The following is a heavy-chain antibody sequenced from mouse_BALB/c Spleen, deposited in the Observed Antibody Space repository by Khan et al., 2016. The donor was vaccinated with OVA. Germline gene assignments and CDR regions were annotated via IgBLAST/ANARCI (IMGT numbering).Heavy chain of an antibody. CDR2: INSAGDYT. J-gene: IGHJ3*01. V-gene: IGHV5-9-3*01. CDR1: GFTFSTFA. Sequence: EVELVESGGGLVKPGGSLKLSCIASGFTFSTFAMSWVRQTPEKRLEWVATINSAGDYTYYPDSVKGRFTISRDSAKNTLSLQMSSLRSEETAMYYCARHNYGPFAYWGQGTLVTVSA. D-gene: IGHD1-1*01. CDR3: ARHNYGPFAY.